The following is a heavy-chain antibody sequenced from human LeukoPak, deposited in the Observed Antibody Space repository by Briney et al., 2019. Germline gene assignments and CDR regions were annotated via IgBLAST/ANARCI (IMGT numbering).Heavy chain of an antibody. Sequence: GASVKVSCKVSGYTLTELSMHWVRQAPGQGLEWMGGIIPIFGTANYAQKFQGRVTITADESTSTAYMELSSLRSEDTAVYYCAREQYQLLYWFDPWGQGTLVTVSS. J-gene: IGHJ5*02. D-gene: IGHD2-2*01. CDR1: GYTLTELS. CDR2: IIPIFGTA. CDR3: AREQYQLLYWFDP. V-gene: IGHV1-69*13.